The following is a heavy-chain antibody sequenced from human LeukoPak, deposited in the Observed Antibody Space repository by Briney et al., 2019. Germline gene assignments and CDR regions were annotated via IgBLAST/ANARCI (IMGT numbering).Heavy chain of an antibody. V-gene: IGHV4-31*03. J-gene: IGHJ6*02. CDR3: ARQNTNLLRYFDWSHWDGMDV. CDR2: IYHSGNT. D-gene: IGHD3-9*01. CDR1: GGSISSGDYY. Sequence: SETLSLTCTVSGGSISSGDYYWSWIRQHPGKGLEWIGYIYHSGNTYYNPSLKGRVTILLDTSKNQFSLKLSSVTAADTAVYYCARQNTNLLRYFDWSHWDGMDVWGQGTTVTVSS.